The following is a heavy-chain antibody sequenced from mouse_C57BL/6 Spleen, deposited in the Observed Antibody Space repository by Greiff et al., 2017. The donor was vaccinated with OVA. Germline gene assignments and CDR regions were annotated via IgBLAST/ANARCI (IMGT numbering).Heavy chain of an antibody. D-gene: IGHD2-4*01. V-gene: IGHV1-72*01. CDR1: GYTFTSYW. CDR2: IDPNSGGT. CDR3: ARGDYDYDGAWFAY. Sequence: QQSCKASGYTFTSYWMHWVKQRPGRGLEWIGRIDPNSGGTKYNEKFKSKATLTVDKPSSTAYMQLSSLTSEDSAVYYCARGDYDYDGAWFAYWGQGTLVTVSA. J-gene: IGHJ3*01.